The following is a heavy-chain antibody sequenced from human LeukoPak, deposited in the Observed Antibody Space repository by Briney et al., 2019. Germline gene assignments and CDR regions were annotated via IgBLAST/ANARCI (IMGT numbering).Heavy chain of an antibody. D-gene: IGHD4-11*01. CDR3: AREWQYQFDY. CDR2: VYHSGIT. CDR1: GGSITNTNYY. J-gene: IGHJ4*02. Sequence: SETLSLTCTVSGGSITNTNYYWAWIRQPPGEGLEWIGSVYHSGITYYTPSLKSRVSISVDTSKNQFSLKVTSVTAADTAVYYCAREWQYQFDYWGQGSLVSVSS. V-gene: IGHV4-39*07.